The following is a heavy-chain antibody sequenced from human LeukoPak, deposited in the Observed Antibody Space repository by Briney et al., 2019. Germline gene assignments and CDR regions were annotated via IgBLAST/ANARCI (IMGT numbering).Heavy chain of an antibody. CDR3: ARAPRNSSTMLNF. J-gene: IGHJ4*02. D-gene: IGHD6-13*01. CDR1: GYTFTSYW. CDR2: INPDGGST. V-gene: IGHV1-46*01. Sequence: ASVKVSCKASGYTFTSYWIQWVRQAPGQGLEWMGLINPDGGSTAYAHRFQGRVIMTRDTSTSTAYMDLSSLRSEDTAVYHCARAPRNSSTMLNFWGQGTLVTISS.